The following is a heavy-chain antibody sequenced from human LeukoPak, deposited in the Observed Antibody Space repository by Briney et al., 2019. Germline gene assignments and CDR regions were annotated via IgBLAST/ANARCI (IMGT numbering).Heavy chain of an antibody. CDR1: GGSFSGYY. CDR2: INHSGST. J-gene: IGHJ1*01. V-gene: IGHV4-34*01. D-gene: IGHD2-2*01. Sequence: SETLSLTCAVYGGSFSGYYWSWIRQPPGKGLEWIGEINHSGSTIYNPSLKSRVTISVDTSKNHLSLTLNSVTAADKAVYYCAREAQYCSGTSCYGGYFQHWGQGTLVTVSS. CDR3: AREAQYCSGTSCYGGYFQH.